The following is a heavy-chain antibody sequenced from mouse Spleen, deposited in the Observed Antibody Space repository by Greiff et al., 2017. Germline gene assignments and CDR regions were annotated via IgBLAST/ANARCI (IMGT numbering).Heavy chain of an antibody. CDR2: ISYDGSN. CDR1: GYSITSGYY. Sequence: EVKLVESGPGLVKPSQSLSLTCSVTGYSITSGYYWNWIRQFPGNKLEWMGYISYDGSNNYNPSLKNRISITRDTSKNQFFLKLNSVTTEDTATYYCARRGDLRRPHYYAMDYWGQGTSVTVSS. D-gene: IGHD2-12*01. J-gene: IGHJ4*01. V-gene: IGHV3-6*01. CDR3: ARRGDLRRPHYYAMDY.